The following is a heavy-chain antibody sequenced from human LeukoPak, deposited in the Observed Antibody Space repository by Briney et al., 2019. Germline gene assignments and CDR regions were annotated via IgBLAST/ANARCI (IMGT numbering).Heavy chain of an antibody. CDR3: ARNVAMNWFDP. D-gene: IGHD2-21*01. CDR2: IYYSGTT. V-gene: IGHV4-30-4*01. CDR1: GGSISSGDYY. Sequence: SQTLSLTCTVSGGSISSGDYYWSWIRQPPGKGLEWIVYIYYSGTTYYNPSLKSRVTISVDTSKNQFSLKLSSVTAADTAVYYCARNVAMNWFDPWGQGTLVTVSS. J-gene: IGHJ5*02.